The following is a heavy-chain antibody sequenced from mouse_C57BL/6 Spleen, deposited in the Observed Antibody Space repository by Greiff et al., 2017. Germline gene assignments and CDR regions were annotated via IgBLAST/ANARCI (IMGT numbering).Heavy chain of an antibody. V-gene: IGHV1-81*01. CDR1: GYTFTSYG. J-gene: IGHJ1*03. D-gene: IGHD2-4*01. CDR2: IYPRSGNT. CDR3: ARGRLYYDYEGRYFDV. Sequence: VQLQQSGAELARPGASVKLSCKASGYTFTSYGISWVKQRTGQGLEWIGEIYPRSGNTYYNEKFKGKATLTADKSSSTAYMELRSLTSEDSAVYFCARGRLYYDYEGRYFDVWGTGTTVTVSS.